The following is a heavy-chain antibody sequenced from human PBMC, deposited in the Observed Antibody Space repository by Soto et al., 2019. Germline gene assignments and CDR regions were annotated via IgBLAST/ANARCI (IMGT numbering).Heavy chain of an antibody. J-gene: IGHJ6*02. V-gene: IGHV4-31*03. D-gene: IGHD4-17*01. Sequence: SETLSLTCTVSGGSISSGGYYWSWIRQHPGKGLEWIGYIYYSGSTYYNPSLKSRVTISVDTSKNQFSLKLSSVTAADTAVYYCARAPIGDYLVRLVDGMDVWGQGTTVTVSS. CDR3: ARAPIGDYLVRLVDGMDV. CDR1: GGSISSGGYY. CDR2: IYYSGST.